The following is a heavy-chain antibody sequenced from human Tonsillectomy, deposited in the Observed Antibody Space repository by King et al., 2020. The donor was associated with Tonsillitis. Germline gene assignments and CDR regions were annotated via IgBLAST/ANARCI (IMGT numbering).Heavy chain of an antibody. CDR1: GGSFSGYY. CDR3: ARAESYYDFWSGYHT. CDR2: INHSGST. Sequence: VQLQQWGAGLLKPSETLSLTCAVYGGSFSGYYWSWIRQPPGKGLEWIGEINHSGSTNYNPSLKSRVTISVDTSKNQFSLKLSSVTAADTAVYYCARAESYYDFWSGYHTWGQGTLVTVSS. D-gene: IGHD3-3*01. V-gene: IGHV4-34*01. J-gene: IGHJ5*02.